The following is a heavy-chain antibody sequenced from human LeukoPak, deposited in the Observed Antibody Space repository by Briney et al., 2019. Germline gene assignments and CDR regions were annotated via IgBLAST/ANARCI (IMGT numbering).Heavy chain of an antibody. J-gene: IGHJ6*01. CDR2: ISGSGSST. CDR1: GFTFSTCA. Sequence: PGGSLRLSCAASGFTFSTCAMSWVRRPPGKGLEWLAAISGSGSSTYYADSVEGRITISRDNSKNTLYLQMNSLRAEDTAVYNCAKVLYTYYYSGMDVWGQGTTVTVSS. CDR3: AKVLYTYYYSGMDV. D-gene: IGHD1-14*01. V-gene: IGHV3-23*01.